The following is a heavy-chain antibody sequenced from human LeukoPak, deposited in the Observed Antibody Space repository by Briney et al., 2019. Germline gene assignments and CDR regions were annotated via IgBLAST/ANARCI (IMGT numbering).Heavy chain of an antibody. V-gene: IGHV3-30*04. J-gene: IGHJ4*02. Sequence: GRSLRLSCAASGFTFSGYAMHWVRQAPGKGLEWVAVISYDGSNKYYADSVKGRFTISRDNSKNTLYLQMNSLRAEDTAVYYCARGACSGGSCPLDYWGQGTLVTVSS. CDR3: ARGACSGGSCPLDY. CDR1: GFTFSGYA. CDR2: ISYDGSNK. D-gene: IGHD2-15*01.